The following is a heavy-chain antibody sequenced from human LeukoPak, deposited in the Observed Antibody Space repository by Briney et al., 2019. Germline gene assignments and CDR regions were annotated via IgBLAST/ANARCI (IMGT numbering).Heavy chain of an antibody. Sequence: GGSLRLSCAASGFTVSRNYMSWVRQAPGKGLEWVSVIYSGGRTYYADSVKGRFTISRDTFQNTVYLQLNSLRAEDTAVYYCATPSGGYWGQGTLVTVSS. CDR3: ATPSGGY. D-gene: IGHD6-25*01. V-gene: IGHV3-66*04. CDR1: GFTVSRNY. CDR2: IYSGGRT. J-gene: IGHJ4*02.